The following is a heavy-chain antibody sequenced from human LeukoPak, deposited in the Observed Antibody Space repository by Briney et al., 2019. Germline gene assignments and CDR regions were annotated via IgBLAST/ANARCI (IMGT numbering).Heavy chain of an antibody. CDR3: ARLSQGYCGGDCYSGY. D-gene: IGHD2-21*02. CDR2: INYSGST. CDR1: GGSINSSAYY. Sequence: TSETLSLTCTVSGGSINSSAYYWGWIRQPPGKGLEWIASINYSGSTYYHPSLKSRVTVSVDTSKNQFSLKMTSVTAADTAVFFCARLSQGYCGGDCYSGYWGQGTLVTVSS. V-gene: IGHV4-39*01. J-gene: IGHJ4*02.